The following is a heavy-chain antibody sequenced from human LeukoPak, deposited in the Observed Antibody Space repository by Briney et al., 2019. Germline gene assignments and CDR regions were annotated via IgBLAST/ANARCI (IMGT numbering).Heavy chain of an antibody. D-gene: IGHD2-2*01. CDR2: IYYSGST. CDR1: GGSINSYY. V-gene: IGHV4-59*08. J-gene: IGHJ3*02. CDR3: ARSSCSSTSCRDAFDI. Sequence: SETLSLTCSVSGGSINSYYWSWIRQPPGKGLEWIGCIYYSGSTNYNPSLKSRVTISVDTSKNQFSLKLSSVTAADTAVYYCARSSCSSTSCRDAFDIWGQGTMVTVSS.